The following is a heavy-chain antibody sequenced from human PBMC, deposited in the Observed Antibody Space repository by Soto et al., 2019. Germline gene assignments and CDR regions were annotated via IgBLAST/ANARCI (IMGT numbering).Heavy chain of an antibody. D-gene: IGHD3-22*01. CDR3: ARVHYYDTSGPLL. J-gene: IGHJ4*02. CDR2: ISYDSFDK. CDR1: GFSLSTYA. V-gene: IGHV3-30-3*01. Sequence: PGGSLRLSCTASGFSLSTYAMHWFRQSPGKWLEWLATISYDSFDKYYADSVKGRFSILRYNPNNTLFLQMSGLRAEDTAVYFCARVHYYDTSGPLLWGQGXQVTVYS.